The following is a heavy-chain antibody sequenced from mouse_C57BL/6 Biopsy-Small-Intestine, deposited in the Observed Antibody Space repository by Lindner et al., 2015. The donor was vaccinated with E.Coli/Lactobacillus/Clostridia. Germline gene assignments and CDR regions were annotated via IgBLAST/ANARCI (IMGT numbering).Heavy chain of an antibody. CDR2: ISGYSGDT. V-gene: IGHV1-4*01. CDR3: ARRFGLFSDFDF. Sequence: SVKVSCKASGYTFSTYGISWVRQAPGQGLEWMGWISGYSGDTNYAQKFQGRVTMTTDTSSSTAYMELRSLRSDDTAVYYCARRFGLFSDFDFWGQGTLVTVSS. CDR1: GYTFSTYG. J-gene: IGHJ4*01.